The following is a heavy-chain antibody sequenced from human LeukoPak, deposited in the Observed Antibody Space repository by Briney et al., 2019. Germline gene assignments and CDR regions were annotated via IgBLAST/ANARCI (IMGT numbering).Heavy chain of an antibody. CDR2: VKQDGSEK. V-gene: IGHV3-7*01. J-gene: IGHJ4*02. Sequence: GGSLRLSCAASGFTFTTYWMTWVRQAPGKGLEWVAKVKQDGSEKYYVDSVKGRFTISRDNAKNSLSLQMNSLRVEDTAVYFCARGGGYHRLWGQGTLVTVSS. CDR1: GFTFTTYW. CDR3: ARGGGYHRL. D-gene: IGHD5-12*01.